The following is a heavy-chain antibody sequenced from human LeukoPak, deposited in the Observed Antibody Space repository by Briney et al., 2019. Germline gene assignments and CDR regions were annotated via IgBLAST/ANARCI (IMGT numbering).Heavy chain of an antibody. J-gene: IGHJ5*02. V-gene: IGHV4-34*01. D-gene: IGHD5-18*01. CDR1: GGSFSGYY. Sequence: PSETLSLTCAVYGGSFSGYYWSWIRQPPGKGLEWIGEINHSGSTNYNPSLKSRVTISVDTSKNQFSLKLTSVTAADTAVYYCARDHGYANWFDPWGQGTLVTVSS. CDR3: ARDHGYANWFDP. CDR2: INHSGST.